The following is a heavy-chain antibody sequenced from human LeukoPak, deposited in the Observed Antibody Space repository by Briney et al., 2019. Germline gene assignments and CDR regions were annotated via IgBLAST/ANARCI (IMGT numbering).Heavy chain of an antibody. CDR2: VRQDGSET. D-gene: IGHD3-22*01. Sequence: ETLSLTCAVYGGSFSSYYWSWIRQPPGKGLEWLANVRQDGSETYYLDSVKGRFTISRDNAKNSLYLEMNSLRGEDTAVYYCTTSDESSGTNWGQGTLVTVSS. CDR3: TTSDESSGTN. V-gene: IGHV3-7*01. CDR1: GGSFSSYY. J-gene: IGHJ4*02.